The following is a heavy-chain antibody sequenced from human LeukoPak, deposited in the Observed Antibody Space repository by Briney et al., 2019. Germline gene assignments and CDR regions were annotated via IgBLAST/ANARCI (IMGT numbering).Heavy chain of an antibody. V-gene: IGHV3-23*01. Sequence: GGSLGLSCAASGFTFSSYVMSWVRQAPGKGLEWVSAISGTGGSTYYADSVKGRFTISRDNSKNTLYLQMNSLRAEDTAVYYCAKGGYCSGGSCYAVGPTDLYFDYWGQGTLVTVSS. CDR3: AKGGYCSGGSCYAVGPTDLYFDY. J-gene: IGHJ4*02. D-gene: IGHD2-15*01. CDR2: ISGTGGST. CDR1: GFTFSSYV.